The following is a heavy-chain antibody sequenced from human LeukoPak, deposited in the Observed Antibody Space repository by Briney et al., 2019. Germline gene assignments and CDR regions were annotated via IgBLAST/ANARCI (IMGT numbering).Heavy chain of an antibody. Sequence: GGALRLSPAASGFTFDDYTMHWVRQAPGKGLEWGSLISGDGYSTFYADSVKGRFTISRDNSKKSLYLQMNSLRTEDTALYYCAKDHLRGYSCGYFDYWGQGTLVTVSS. CDR1: GFTFDDYT. V-gene: IGHV3-43*01. CDR2: ISGDGYST. J-gene: IGHJ4*02. D-gene: IGHD5-18*01. CDR3: AKDHLRGYSCGYFDY.